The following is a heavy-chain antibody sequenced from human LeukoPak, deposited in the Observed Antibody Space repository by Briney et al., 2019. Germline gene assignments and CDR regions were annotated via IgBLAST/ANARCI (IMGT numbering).Heavy chain of an antibody. V-gene: IGHV1-69*06. Sequence: SVKVSCKASGGTFSSYAISWVRQAPGQGLEWMGGIIPIFGTANYAQKFQGRVTITADRSTSTAYMELSTLSSEDTALYFCAREAHPLSSGGNPFDYWGQGTLVTVSS. CDR2: IIPIFGTA. J-gene: IGHJ4*02. CDR3: AREAHPLSSGGNPFDY. CDR1: GGTFSSYA. D-gene: IGHD6-19*01.